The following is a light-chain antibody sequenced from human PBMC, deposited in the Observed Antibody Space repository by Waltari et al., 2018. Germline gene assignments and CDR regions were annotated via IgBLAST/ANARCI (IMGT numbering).Light chain of an antibody. Sequence: DIQVTQSPSTLSASVGDRVTITCRASQSIGRWLAWYQQKPGKAPKCLIYKTSSLESGVPSRFSGSGYGTEFTLTISSLQPDDFATYYCQQYKSYRTFGQGTKVEIK. V-gene: IGKV1-5*03. CDR2: KTS. CDR1: QSIGRW. J-gene: IGKJ1*01. CDR3: QQYKSYRT.